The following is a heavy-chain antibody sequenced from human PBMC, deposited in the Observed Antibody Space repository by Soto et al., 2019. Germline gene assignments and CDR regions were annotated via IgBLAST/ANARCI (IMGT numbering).Heavy chain of an antibody. CDR3: ARAGEWPIDY. V-gene: IGHV3-7*01. CDR2: IKEDGSQD. CDR1: GFTFNSFY. D-gene: IGHD3-3*01. J-gene: IGHJ4*02. Sequence: HPGGSLRLSCGASGFTFNSFYMTWVRQVAGKGLEWVANIKEDGSQDFYVDSVKGRFTISRDNAKNLLFLQMNSLRVEDTAVYYCARAGEWPIDYWSQGTQVTVSS.